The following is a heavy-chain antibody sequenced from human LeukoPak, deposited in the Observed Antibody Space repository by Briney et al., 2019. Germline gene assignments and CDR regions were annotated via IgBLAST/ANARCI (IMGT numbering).Heavy chain of an antibody. CDR3: ARGMSGWVGNFDY. CDR1: GFTFSSYA. D-gene: IGHD3-10*02. CDR2: ISYDGSNK. Sequence: GRSLRLSCAASGFTFSSYAMHWVRQAPGKGLEWVAVISYDGSNKYYADSVKGRFTISRDNSKNTLYLQMNSLRAEDTAVYYCARGMSGWVGNFDYWGQGTLVTVSS. J-gene: IGHJ4*02. V-gene: IGHV3-30-3*01.